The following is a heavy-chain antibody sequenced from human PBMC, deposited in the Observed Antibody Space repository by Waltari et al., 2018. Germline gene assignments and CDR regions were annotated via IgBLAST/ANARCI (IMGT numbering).Heavy chain of an antibody. Sequence: QLQLQESGPGLVKPSETLSLTCTVSGGSISSSSYYWGWIRQPPGKGLEWIGSIYYSGSTYYNPPLKSRVTISVDTSKNQFSLKLSSVTAADTAVYYCARHALSGDDYWGQGTLVTVSS. CDR1: GGSISSSSYY. D-gene: IGHD1-26*01. J-gene: IGHJ4*02. CDR3: ARHALSGDDY. CDR2: IYYSGST. V-gene: IGHV4-39*01.